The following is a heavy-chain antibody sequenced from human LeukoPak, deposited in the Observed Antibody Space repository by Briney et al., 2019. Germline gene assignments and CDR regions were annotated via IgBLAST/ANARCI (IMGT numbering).Heavy chain of an antibody. CDR1: GFTFSSYA. Sequence: GGSLRLSCAASGFTFSSYAMHWVRQAPGKGLEWVAVISYDGSNKYYADSVKGRFTISRDNSKNTLYLQMNSLRAEDTAVYYCARADCSSTSCYTVDRWGQGTLVTVSS. D-gene: IGHD2-2*02. CDR2: ISYDGSNK. V-gene: IGHV3-30*01. CDR3: ARADCSSTSCYTVDR. J-gene: IGHJ5*02.